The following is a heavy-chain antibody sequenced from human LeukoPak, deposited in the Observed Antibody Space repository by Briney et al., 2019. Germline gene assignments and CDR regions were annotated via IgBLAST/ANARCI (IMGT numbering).Heavy chain of an antibody. CDR2: ISSSSSYI. CDR1: GFTFSSYS. CDR3: AGGRQQLGFDY. J-gene: IGHJ4*02. Sequence: GGSLRLSCAASGFTFSSYSMNWVRQAPGRGLEWVSSISSSSSYIYYADSVKGRFTTSRDNAKNSLYLQMNSLRAEDTAVYYCAGGRQQLGFDYWGQGTLVTVSS. D-gene: IGHD6-13*01. V-gene: IGHV3-21*01.